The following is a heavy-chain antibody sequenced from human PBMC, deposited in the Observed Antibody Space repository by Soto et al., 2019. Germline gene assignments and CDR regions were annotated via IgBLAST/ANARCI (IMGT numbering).Heavy chain of an antibody. J-gene: IGHJ6*02. CDR3: GRDTTYYYGSGRSYYYCGMDV. CDR2: IWYDGSNK. Sequence: QVQRVESGGGVVQPGRSLRLSCAASGFTFSSYGMHGVRQAPGKGLEWVAVIWYDGSNKYYADSVKGRFTISRDNSKNTLYLQMNSLRAEDTAVYYCGRDTTYYYGSGRSYYYCGMDVWGQGSTVTVSS. CDR1: GFTFSSYG. V-gene: IGHV3-33*01. D-gene: IGHD3-10*01.